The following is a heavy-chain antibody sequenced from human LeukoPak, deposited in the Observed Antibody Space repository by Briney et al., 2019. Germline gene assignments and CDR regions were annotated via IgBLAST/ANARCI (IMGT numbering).Heavy chain of an antibody. CDR1: GFTFSSYA. V-gene: IGHV3-30*04. Sequence: GGSLRLSCAASGFTFSSYAMHWVRQAPGKGLEWVAVISYDGSNKYCADSVKGRFTISRDNSKNTLYLQMNSLRAEDTAVYYCAREGDFWSGYPYYYYMDVWGKGTTVTVSS. J-gene: IGHJ6*03. D-gene: IGHD3-3*01. CDR3: AREGDFWSGYPYYYYMDV. CDR2: ISYDGSNK.